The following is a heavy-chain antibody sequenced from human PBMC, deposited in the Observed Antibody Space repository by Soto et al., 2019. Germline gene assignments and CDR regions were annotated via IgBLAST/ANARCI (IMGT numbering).Heavy chain of an antibody. J-gene: IGHJ4*02. CDR3: ARGRYGDY. Sequence: QVHLVQSGAEVKKPGASVKVSCKGSGYTFTSYGITWVRQAPGQGLEWMGWISAHNGNTDYAQRLQGRVTVTRDTSASTAYMELRSLRSDDTAVYYCARGRYGDYWGQGALVTVSS. CDR2: ISAHNGNT. CDR1: GYTFTSYG. D-gene: IGHD1-1*01. V-gene: IGHV1-18*01.